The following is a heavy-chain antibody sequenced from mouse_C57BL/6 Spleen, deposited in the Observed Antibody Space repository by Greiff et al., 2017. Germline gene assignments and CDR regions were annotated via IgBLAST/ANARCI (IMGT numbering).Heavy chain of an antibody. D-gene: IGHD1-1*01. CDR2: IYPSDSET. J-gene: IGHJ2*01. CDR3: VKGIYYYGSKYYFDY. CDR1: GYTFTSYW. V-gene: IGHV1-61*01. Sequence: QVQLKQPGAELVRPGSSVKLSCKASGYTFTSYWMDWVKQRPGQGLEWIGNIYPSDSETHYNQKFKDKATLTVDKSSSTAYMQLSSLTSEDSAVYYCVKGIYYYGSKYYFDYWGQGTTLTVSS.